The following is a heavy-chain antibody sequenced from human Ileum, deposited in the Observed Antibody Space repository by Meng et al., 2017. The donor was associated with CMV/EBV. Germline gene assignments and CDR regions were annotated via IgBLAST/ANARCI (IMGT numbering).Heavy chain of an antibody. CDR2: INQVGYGSI. CDR3: AREMPHCGGDCNDY. V-gene: IGHV3-48*03. J-gene: IGHJ4*02. Sequence: GGSLRLSCEVSGFNFRDYEMNWVRQVPGKGLEWISYINQVGYGSIFYAESVKGRFITSRDNAKNLLFLQMTGLRAEDTAVYYCAREMPHCGGDCNDYWGQGTLVTVSS. CDR1: GFNFRDYE. D-gene: IGHD2-21*01.